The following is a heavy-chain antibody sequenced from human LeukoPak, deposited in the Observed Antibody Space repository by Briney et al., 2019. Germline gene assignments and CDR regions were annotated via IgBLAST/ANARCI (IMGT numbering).Heavy chain of an antibody. J-gene: IGHJ4*02. Sequence: SETLSLTCTVSDYSISSGHYRGWIRQPPGKGLAWIGSIYHSGSTYYNPSLKSRVTISVDTSKNQFSLKLTSMTAADTAVYYCARVSAPGGTRLFDYWGQGTLVTVSS. D-gene: IGHD2-15*01. CDR3: ARVSAPGGTRLFDY. CDR1: DYSISSGHY. V-gene: IGHV4-38-2*02. CDR2: IYHSGST.